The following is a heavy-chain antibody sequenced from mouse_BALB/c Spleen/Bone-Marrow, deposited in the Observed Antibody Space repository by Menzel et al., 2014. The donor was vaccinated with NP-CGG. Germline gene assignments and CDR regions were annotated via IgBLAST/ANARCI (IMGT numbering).Heavy chain of an antibody. CDR2: IVPANGNT. D-gene: IGHD2-4*01. CDR1: GFNIKDTY. CDR3: ASYDYGYYFDY. V-gene: IGHV14-3*02. Sequence: VQLKESGAELVKPGASVKLSCTSSGFNIKDTYMHWVKLRPEQGLEWIGRIVPANGNTKYAPKFQGKGTITADTSSNTAYLQLSSLTSEDTAVYFCASYDYGYYFDYWGQGTTLTVSS. J-gene: IGHJ2*01.